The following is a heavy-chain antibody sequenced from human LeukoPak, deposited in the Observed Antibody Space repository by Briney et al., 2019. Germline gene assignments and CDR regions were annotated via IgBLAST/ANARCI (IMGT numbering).Heavy chain of an antibody. J-gene: IGHJ4*02. Sequence: GRSLRLSCAASGFTFDDYAMHWVRQAPGKGLEWVSGISWNSGSIGYADSVKGRFTISRDNAKNSLYLQMNSLRAEDTALYYCAITKGRDGSSSSWSPFDYWGQGTLVTVSS. D-gene: IGHD6-13*01. CDR1: GFTFDDYA. CDR3: AITKGRDGSSSSWSPFDY. V-gene: IGHV3-9*01. CDR2: ISWNSGSI.